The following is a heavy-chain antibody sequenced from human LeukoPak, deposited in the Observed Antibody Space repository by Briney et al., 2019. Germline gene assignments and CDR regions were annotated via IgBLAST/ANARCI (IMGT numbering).Heavy chain of an antibody. Sequence: PGRSLRLSCAASGFTFSSYAMYWVRQAPGKGLEWVAVISYDGGNKNYADSVKGRFTISRDNSKNTLYLQMNSLRSDDTAVYYCARLGGVWFGESIYMDVWGKGTTVTISS. CDR1: GFTFSSYA. CDR3: ARLGGVWFGESIYMDV. CDR2: ISYDGGNK. V-gene: IGHV3-30*04. D-gene: IGHD3-10*01. J-gene: IGHJ6*03.